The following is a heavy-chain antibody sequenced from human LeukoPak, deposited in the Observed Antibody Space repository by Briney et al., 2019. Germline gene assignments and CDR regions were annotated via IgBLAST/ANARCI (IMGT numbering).Heavy chain of an antibody. Sequence: GGSLRLSCAASGFTFSSYAMSWVRQAPGKGLEWVSAISGSGGSTYYADSVKGRFTISRDNSKNTLYLQMNSLRAEDTAVYYCAKDNGYGYGSYWYFDLWGRGTLVTVSS. D-gene: IGHD5-18*01. J-gene: IGHJ2*01. CDR2: ISGSGGST. CDR1: GFTFSSYA. V-gene: IGHV3-23*01. CDR3: AKDNGYGYGSYWYFDL.